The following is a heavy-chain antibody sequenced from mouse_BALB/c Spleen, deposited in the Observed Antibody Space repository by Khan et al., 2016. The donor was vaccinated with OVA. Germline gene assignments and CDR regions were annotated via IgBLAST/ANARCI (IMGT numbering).Heavy chain of an antibody. CDR1: GYTFTDYS. D-gene: IGHD1-2*01. CDR3: ARKTTTAPSYAMDY. Sequence: QIQVVQAGPELKKPGETVKISCKASGYTFTDYSMHWVKQAPGKGLKWMGWINTETGEPTYADDFKGRFAFSLETSASTAYLQINNLKNDDTATYFCARKTTTAPSYAMDYWGQGTSVTVSS. V-gene: IGHV9-2-1*01. J-gene: IGHJ4*01. CDR2: INTETGEP.